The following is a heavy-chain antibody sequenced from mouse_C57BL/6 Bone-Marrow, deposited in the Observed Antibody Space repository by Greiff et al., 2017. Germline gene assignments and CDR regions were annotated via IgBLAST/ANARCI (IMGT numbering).Heavy chain of an antibody. CDR2: IWSGGST. D-gene: IGHD2-3*01. CDR1: GFSLTGYG. CDR3: AIYDGYCCDV. J-gene: IGHJ1*01. Sequence: QVQLKQSGPGLVQPSQSLSITCTVSGFSLTGYGVHWVRQSPGKGLEWLGVIWSGGSTDYNAAFISRLGISKDNSKSQVFFKMNRLQANDTAIYYCAIYDGYCCDVWGAGTTGTVSS. V-gene: IGHV2-2*02.